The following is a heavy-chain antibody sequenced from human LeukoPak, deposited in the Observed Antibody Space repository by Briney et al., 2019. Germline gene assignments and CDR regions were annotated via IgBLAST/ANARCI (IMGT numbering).Heavy chain of an antibody. D-gene: IGHD3-22*01. CDR2: IIPIFSTA. J-gene: IGHJ4*02. CDR1: GGTFSSYA. V-gene: IGHV1-69*13. Sequence: SVKVSCKASGGTFSSYAISWVRQAPGQGLEWMGGIIPIFSTANYAQKFQGRVTITADESTSTAYMELSSLRSEDTAVYYCARINYYDSSGYFYDDYWGQGTLVTVSS. CDR3: ARINYYDSSGYFYDDY.